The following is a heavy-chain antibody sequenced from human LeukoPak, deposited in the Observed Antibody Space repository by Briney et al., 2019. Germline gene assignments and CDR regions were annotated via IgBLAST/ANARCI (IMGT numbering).Heavy chain of an antibody. V-gene: IGHV3-11*04. J-gene: IGHJ4*02. CDR2: ITSDRRTI. D-gene: IGHD6-13*01. Sequence: PGGSLRLSCATSGFTFSDYYMSWIRQAPGKGLEWVSYITSDRRTISYADPVKGRFTISRDNDKRLLYLQMDSLRAGDTAIYYCARSTSGTFDYWGQGMLVTVSS. CDR1: GFTFSDYY. CDR3: ARSTSGTFDY.